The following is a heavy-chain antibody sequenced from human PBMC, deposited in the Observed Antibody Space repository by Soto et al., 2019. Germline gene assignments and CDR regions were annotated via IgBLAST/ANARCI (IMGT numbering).Heavy chain of an antibody. D-gene: IGHD5-18*01. CDR3: VARIQLWNRVDF. V-gene: IGHV3-11*01. CDR2: ISSSGTTI. CDR1: RLTFSDYY. J-gene: IGHJ4*02. Sequence: ESGGGLVQPGGSLRLSCAASRLTFSDYYMSWIRQAPGKGLEWLSYISSSGTTIHYADSVKGRFTISRDNAQNSLFLQMNSLRAEDTAVYYCVARIQLWNRVDFWGQGTLVTVSS.